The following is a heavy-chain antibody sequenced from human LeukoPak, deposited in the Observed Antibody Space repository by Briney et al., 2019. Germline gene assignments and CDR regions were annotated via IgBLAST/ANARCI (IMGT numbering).Heavy chain of an antibody. CDR3: ARGNYYCSSTSRFREFPFDY. CDR1: GGSISSYY. J-gene: IGHJ4*02. V-gene: IGHV4-59*06. CDR2: IYYSGST. D-gene: IGHD2-2*01. Sequence: SETLSLTCTVSGGSISSYYWSWIRQHPGKGLEWIGYIYYSGSTYYNPSLKNRVTISVDTSKNQFSLKLSSVTAADTAVYYCARGNYYCSSTSRFREFPFDYWGQGTLVTVSS.